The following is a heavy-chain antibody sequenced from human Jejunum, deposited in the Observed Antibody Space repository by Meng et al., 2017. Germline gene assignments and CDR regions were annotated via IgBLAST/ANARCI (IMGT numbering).Heavy chain of an antibody. CDR3: AKGPLRSGRLDY. Sequence: GESLKISCAASGFTFSSYAMSWVRLAPGKGLEWVSAISDSGVDTHYIDSVKGRFTISRDNSKNTLSLQMNGLRGEDTAVYYCAKGPLRSGRLDYWGQGALVTVSS. V-gene: IGHV3-23*01. CDR1: GFTFSSYA. D-gene: IGHD2-15*01. J-gene: IGHJ4*02. CDR2: ISDSGVDT.